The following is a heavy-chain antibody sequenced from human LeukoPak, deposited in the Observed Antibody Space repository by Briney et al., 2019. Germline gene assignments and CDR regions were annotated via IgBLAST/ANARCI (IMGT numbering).Heavy chain of an antibody. Sequence: SVMVSCKASGGTFSSYAISWVRQAPGQGLEWMGGIIPIFGTANYAQKFQGRVTITTDESTSTAYMELSSLRSEDTAVYYCAREQVSSSSVGAGWFDPWGQGTLVTVSS. CDR3: AREQVSSSSVGAGWFDP. D-gene: IGHD6-6*01. CDR1: GGTFSSYA. J-gene: IGHJ5*02. V-gene: IGHV1-69*05. CDR2: IIPIFGTA.